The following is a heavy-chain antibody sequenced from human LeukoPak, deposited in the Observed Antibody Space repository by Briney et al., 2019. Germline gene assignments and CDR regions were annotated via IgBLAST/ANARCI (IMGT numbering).Heavy chain of an antibody. Sequence: SETLSLTCTVSGGSISSGSYYWSWIRQPAGKGLEWIGRIYTSGSTNYNPSLKSRVTMSVDTSKNQYSLKLSSVTAADTAVYYCARAHPTTGAFDIWGQGTMVTVSS. CDR3: ARAHPTTGAFDI. CDR1: GGSISSGSYY. D-gene: IGHD1-1*01. J-gene: IGHJ3*02. V-gene: IGHV4-61*02. CDR2: IYTSGST.